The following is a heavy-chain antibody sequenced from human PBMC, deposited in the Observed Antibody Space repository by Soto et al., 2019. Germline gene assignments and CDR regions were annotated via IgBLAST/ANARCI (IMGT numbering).Heavy chain of an antibody. CDR1: GFTFSSYG. D-gene: IGHD6-6*01. CDR3: AKEGVAARLSYYYYGMDV. Sequence: GGSLRLSCAASGFTFSSYGMHGVRQAPGKGLEWVAVISYDGSNKYYADSVKGRFTISRDNSKNTLYLQMNSLRAEDTAVYYCAKEGVAARLSYYYYGMDVWGQGTTVTVSS. V-gene: IGHV3-30*18. J-gene: IGHJ6*02. CDR2: ISYDGSNK.